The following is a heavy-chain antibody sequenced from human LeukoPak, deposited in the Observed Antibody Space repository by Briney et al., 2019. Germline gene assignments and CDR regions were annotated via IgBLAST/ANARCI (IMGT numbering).Heavy chain of an antibody. CDR2: INPNSGGT. D-gene: IGHD3-10*01. V-gene: IGHV1-2*02. Sequence: GASVKVSCKASGYTFTGYYMHWVRQAPGQGLEWMGWINPNSGGTNYAQKFQGRVTMTRNTSISTAYMELSSLGSEDTAVYYCARGFRRVTMVRGVINPNRSYYYMDVWGKGTTVTVSS. J-gene: IGHJ6*03. CDR3: ARGFRRVTMVRGVINPNRSYYYMDV. CDR1: GYTFTGYY.